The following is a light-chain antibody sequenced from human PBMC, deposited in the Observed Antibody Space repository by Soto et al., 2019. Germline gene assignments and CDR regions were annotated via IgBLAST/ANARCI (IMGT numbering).Light chain of an antibody. CDR2: EVS. CDR1: SSDVGGYEY. J-gene: IGLJ1*01. V-gene: IGLV2-14*01. CDR3: SSYTAANTYV. Sequence: QSALTQPASVSGSPGQSITISCTGTSSDVGGYEYVSWYQHHPGKAPKLMIYEVSNRPSGVSHRFSGSKSGNMASLTISGLQAEDEADYYCSSYTAANTYVFGTGTKLTVL.